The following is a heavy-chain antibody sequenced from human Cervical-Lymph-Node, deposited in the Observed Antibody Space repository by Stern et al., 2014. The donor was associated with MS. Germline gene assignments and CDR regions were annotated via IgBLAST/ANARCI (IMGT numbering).Heavy chain of an antibody. CDR1: GGSISSHY. V-gene: IGHV4-59*11. D-gene: IGHD4/OR15-4a*01. CDR2: IFYSGST. Sequence: QEQLQESGPGLVKPSETLSLSCTVSGGSISSHYWSWIRQPPGKGLEWIVYIFYSGSTNYNPSLKSRVTISIDTSKNQFSLKLSSVTAADTAVYYCARLTMVTAFDSWGQGTLVTVSS. CDR3: ARLTMVTAFDS. J-gene: IGHJ4*02.